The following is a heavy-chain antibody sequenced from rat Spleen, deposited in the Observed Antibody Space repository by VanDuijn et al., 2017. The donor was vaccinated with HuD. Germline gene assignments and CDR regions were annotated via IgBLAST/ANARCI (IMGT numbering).Heavy chain of an antibody. CDR3: TRDVSLYSRFGY. CDR1: GFTLSDYY. Sequence: EVQLVESDGGLVQPGRSLKLSCAASGFTLSDYYMAWVRQTPTKGLEWVATIRYDGSNTYYRDSVKGRFTISRDNGKSTLNLQMNSLRSEDTATYYCTRDVSLYSRFGYWGQGTLVTVSS. D-gene: IGHD1-1*01. CDR2: IRYDGSNT. V-gene: IGHV5-29*01. J-gene: IGHJ3*01.